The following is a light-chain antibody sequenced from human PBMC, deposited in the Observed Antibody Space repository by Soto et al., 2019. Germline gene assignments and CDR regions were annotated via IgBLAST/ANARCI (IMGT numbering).Light chain of an antibody. CDR3: QQYGSSPPYT. CDR2: GAY. V-gene: IGKV3-20*01. J-gene: IGKJ2*01. CDR1: HSVTSRY. Sequence: EIVLTQSPGTLSLSPGERATLSFRASHSVTSRYLAWYQQKPGQAPRLLIYGAYSRDTGIPDRFSGSGSGSDFTLTISRLEPEDIAVYYGQQYGSSPPYTFGQGTKLESK.